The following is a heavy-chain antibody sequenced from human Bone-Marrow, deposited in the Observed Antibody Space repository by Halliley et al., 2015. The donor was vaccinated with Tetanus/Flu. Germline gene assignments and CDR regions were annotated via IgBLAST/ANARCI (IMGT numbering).Heavy chain of an antibody. CDR1: GYTFSGFS. J-gene: IGHJ3*02. Sequence: SLRLSCAASGYTFSGFSINWVRQAPGKGLEWVSSISGGSDYIYYADSVKGRFTVSRDNAKNSLYLQMNSLRAEDTAVYYCARGILSWGLRRDVFDIWGQGTMVTVSS. D-gene: IGHD1-26*01. CDR2: ISGGSDYI. CDR3: ARGILSWGLRRDVFDI. V-gene: IGHV3-21*01.